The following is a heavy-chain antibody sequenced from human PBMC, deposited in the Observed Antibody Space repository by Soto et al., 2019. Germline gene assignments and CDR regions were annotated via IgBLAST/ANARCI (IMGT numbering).Heavy chain of an antibody. D-gene: IGHD2-8*01. J-gene: IGHJ4*02. V-gene: IGHV1-18*04. CDR1: GFTLSSHG. CDR2: IRGDNGDT. Sequence: VASVKVACKASGFTLSSHGISWVRQAPGQGLEWMGWIRGDNGDTNNAQKFQGRITMTTDTFTDTAYMELRSLRSDDTAVYSCARDLRGSCTTDDCFYFDFWGQGTLVTVSS. CDR3: ARDLRGSCTTDDCFYFDF.